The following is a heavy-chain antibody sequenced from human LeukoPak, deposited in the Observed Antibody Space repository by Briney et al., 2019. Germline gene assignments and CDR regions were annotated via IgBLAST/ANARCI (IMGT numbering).Heavy chain of an antibody. D-gene: IGHD6-19*01. CDR2: ISAYNGNT. CDR1: GYTFTSYG. V-gene: IGHV1-18*01. Sequence: ASVKVSCKASGYTFTSYGISWVRQAPGQGLEWMGWISAYNGNTNYAQKLQGRVTMTTDTSTSTAYMELRSLRSDDTAVYYCARAWGHSSGWYRNRGFVYWGQGTLVTVSS. CDR3: ARAWGHSSGWYRNRGFVY. J-gene: IGHJ4*02.